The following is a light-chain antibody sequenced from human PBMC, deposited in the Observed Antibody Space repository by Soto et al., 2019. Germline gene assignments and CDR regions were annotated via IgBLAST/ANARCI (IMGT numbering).Light chain of an antibody. J-gene: IGKJ3*01. CDR1: QSVSSSY. CDR3: QQYGSSLFT. V-gene: IGKV3-20*01. Sequence: EIVLTQSPGTLSLSPGERATLSCRASQSVSSSYLAWYQQKPGQAPRLLIYGASSRATGIPDRFSGSGSGTLLTLTIRRLEPEHFAVYYCQQYGSSLFTFGPGPKVDIK. CDR2: GAS.